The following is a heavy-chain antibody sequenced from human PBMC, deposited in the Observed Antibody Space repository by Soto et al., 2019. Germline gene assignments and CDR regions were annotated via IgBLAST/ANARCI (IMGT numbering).Heavy chain of an antibody. CDR1: GGSFSGYY. D-gene: IGHD2-15*01. CDR3: AREAVVAYDI. V-gene: IGHV4-34*01. CDR2: IYHSGNT. Sequence: PSETLSLTCAVYGGSFSGYYWSWIRQHPGKGLEWIGEIYHSGNTNYNPSLKSRVIISLDTPENQFSLKLSSVTVADTAVYFCAREAVVAYDIWGRGTRVTVSS. J-gene: IGHJ3*02.